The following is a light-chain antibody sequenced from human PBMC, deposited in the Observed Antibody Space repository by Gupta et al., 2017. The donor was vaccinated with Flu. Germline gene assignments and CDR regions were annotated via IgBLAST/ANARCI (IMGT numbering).Light chain of an antibody. CDR3: SSYTNTGTLVV. Sequence: QSALTQPASVSGSPGQSIAISCPGTSSDVGGYDYVSWYQQHPDKAPKLMIFEVSNRPSGVSDRFSGSKSGNTASLTISGLQAEDEADYYCSSYTNTGTLVVFGGGTKLTVL. CDR2: EVS. V-gene: IGLV2-14*03. CDR1: SSDVGGYDY. J-gene: IGLJ2*01.